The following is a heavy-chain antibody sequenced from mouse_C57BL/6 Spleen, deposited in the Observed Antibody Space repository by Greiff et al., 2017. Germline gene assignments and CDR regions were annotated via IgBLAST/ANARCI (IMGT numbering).Heavy chain of an antibody. CDR1: GYAFSSYW. Sequence: QVQLQQSGAELVKPGASVKISCKASGYAFSSYWMNWVKQRPGKGLEWIGQIYPGDGDTNYNGKFKGKATLTADKSSSTAYMQLSSLTSEDSAVYFCAREGPTVVVFDYWGQGTTLTVSS. D-gene: IGHD1-1*01. V-gene: IGHV1-80*01. CDR3: AREGPTVVVFDY. J-gene: IGHJ2*01. CDR2: IYPGDGDT.